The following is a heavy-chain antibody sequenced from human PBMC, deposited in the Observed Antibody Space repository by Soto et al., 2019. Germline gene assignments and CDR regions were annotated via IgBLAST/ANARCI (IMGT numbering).Heavy chain of an antibody. Sequence: ASVKVSCKASGGTFSSYAISWVRQAPGQGLEWMGGIIPIFGTANYAQKFQGRVTITADESTSTAYMELSSLRSEDTAVYYCARAEYYYDRSGYYEPYWGQGTLVTVSS. J-gene: IGHJ4*02. V-gene: IGHV1-69*13. CDR2: IIPIFGTA. CDR3: ARAEYYYDRSGYYEPY. CDR1: GGTFSSYA. D-gene: IGHD3-22*01.